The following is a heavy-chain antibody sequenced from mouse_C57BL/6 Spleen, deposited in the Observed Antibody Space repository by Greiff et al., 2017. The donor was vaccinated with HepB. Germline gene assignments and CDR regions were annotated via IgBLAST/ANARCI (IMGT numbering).Heavy chain of an antibody. Sequence: VQGVESGPGLVAPSQSLSITCTVSGFSLTSYAISWVRQPPGKGLEWLGVIWTGGGTNYNSALKSRLSISKDNSKSQVFLKMNSLQTDDTARYYCARNLDYGSSIGTGFDYWGQGTTLTVSS. CDR1: GFSLTSYA. D-gene: IGHD1-1*01. J-gene: IGHJ2*01. V-gene: IGHV2-9-1*01. CDR3: ARNLDYGSSIGTGFDY. CDR2: IWTGGGT.